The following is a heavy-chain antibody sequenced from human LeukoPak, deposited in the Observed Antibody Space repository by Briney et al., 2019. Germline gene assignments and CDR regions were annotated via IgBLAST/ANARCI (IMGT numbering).Heavy chain of an antibody. V-gene: IGHV3-21*01. Sequence: GGSLRLSCAVSGFTFRTYAMNWVRQAPGKGLEWVSSISDRTTYIYYAHSVKGRFTISRDNAKNSLYLQMNSLRAEDTAVYYCARYYGSGSPPFDSCGQGTLVTVSS. CDR3: ARYYGSGSPPFDS. CDR1: GFTFRTYA. CDR2: ISDRTTYI. D-gene: IGHD3-10*01. J-gene: IGHJ4*02.